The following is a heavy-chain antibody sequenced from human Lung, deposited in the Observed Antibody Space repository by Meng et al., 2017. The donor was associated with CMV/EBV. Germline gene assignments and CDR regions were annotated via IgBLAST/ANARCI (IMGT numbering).Heavy chain of an antibody. J-gene: IGHJ4*02. Sequence: SLKISXAASGFTFSSYAMHWVRQAPGKGLEWVAVISYDGSNKYYADSVKGRFTISRDNSKNTLYLQMNSLRAEDTAVYYCARDRGSLWFGEFDYWGQGTLVTVSS. D-gene: IGHD3-10*01. CDR3: ARDRGSLWFGEFDY. V-gene: IGHV3-30*04. CDR1: GFTFSSYA. CDR2: ISYDGSNK.